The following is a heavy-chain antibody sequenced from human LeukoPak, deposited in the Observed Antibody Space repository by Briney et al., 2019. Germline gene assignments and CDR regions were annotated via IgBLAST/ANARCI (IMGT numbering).Heavy chain of an antibody. J-gene: IGHJ4*02. D-gene: IGHD5-24*01. V-gene: IGHV3-23*01. Sequence: QPGGSLRLSCAASGFIFSSYTMSWVRQAPGKGLEWVSTVGGSASGTFYADSVKGRFTISRDNSKNTLYLQMNSLRAEDTAVYFCAKGSDGRYYSRADYWGQGTLVTVSS. CDR3: AKGSDGRYYSRADY. CDR2: VGGSASGT. CDR1: GFIFSSYT.